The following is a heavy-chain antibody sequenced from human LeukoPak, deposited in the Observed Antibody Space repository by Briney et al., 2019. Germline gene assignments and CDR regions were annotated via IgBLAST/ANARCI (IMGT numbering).Heavy chain of an antibody. J-gene: IGHJ4*02. Sequence: GGSLRLSCAASGFTVSSNYMSWVRRAPGKGLEWVSVIYSGGSTYYADSVKGRFTISRDNSKNTLYLQMNSLRAEDTAVYYCARDATIGYSYGYYFDYWGQGTLVTVSS. V-gene: IGHV3-53*01. CDR1: GFTVSSNY. CDR2: IYSGGST. CDR3: ARDATIGYSYGYYFDY. D-gene: IGHD5-18*01.